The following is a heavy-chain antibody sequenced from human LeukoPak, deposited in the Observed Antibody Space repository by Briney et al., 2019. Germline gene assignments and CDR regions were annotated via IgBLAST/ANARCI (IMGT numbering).Heavy chain of an antibody. J-gene: IGHJ2*01. V-gene: IGHV4-59*01. CDR1: GGSISSYY. CDR2: IYYSGST. Sequence: NPSETLSLTCTVSGGSISSYYWSWIRQPPGKGLXXXGYIYYSGSTNYNPSLKSRVTISVDTSKNQFSLKLSSVTAADTAVYYCARDKGWSSYWYFDLWGRGTLVTVSS. D-gene: IGHD3-3*01. CDR3: ARDKGWSSYWYFDL.